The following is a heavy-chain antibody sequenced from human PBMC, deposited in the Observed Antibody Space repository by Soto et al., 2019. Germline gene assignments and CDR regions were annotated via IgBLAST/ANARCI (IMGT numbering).Heavy chain of an antibody. CDR2: ISGSGGST. V-gene: IGHV3-64*01. CDR1: GFTFSSYA. J-gene: IGHJ4*02. CDR3: ARDHYYDSSGYYPPHFDY. D-gene: IGHD3-22*01. Sequence: GGSLRLSCAASGFTFSSYAMSWVRQAPGKGLEWVSAISGSGGSTYYANSVKGRFTISRDNSKNTLYLQMGSLRAEDMAVYYCARDHYYDSSGYYPPHFDYWGQGALVTVSS.